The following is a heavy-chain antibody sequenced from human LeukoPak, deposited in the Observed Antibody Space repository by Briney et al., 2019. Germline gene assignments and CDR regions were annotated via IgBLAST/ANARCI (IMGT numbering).Heavy chain of an antibody. CDR1: GFTFDDYA. D-gene: IGHD6-19*01. CDR3: AKDESSGSSYHYYGMDV. V-gene: IGHV3-9*01. Sequence: GGSLRLSCAASGFTFDDYAMHWVRQAPGKGLEWVSGISWNSGSIGYADSVKGRFTISRDNAKNSLYLQMNSLRAEDTALYYCAKDESSGSSYHYYGMDVWGQGTTVTVSS. CDR2: ISWNSGSI. J-gene: IGHJ6*02.